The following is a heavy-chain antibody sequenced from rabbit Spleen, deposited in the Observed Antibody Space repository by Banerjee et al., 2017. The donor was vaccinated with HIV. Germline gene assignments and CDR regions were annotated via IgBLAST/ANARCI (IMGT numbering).Heavy chain of an antibody. CDR1: GFSFSSNW. V-gene: IGHV1S45*01. CDR3: ARNYVNVFDP. J-gene: IGHJ2*01. CDR2: IDTSDGDT. D-gene: IGHD1-1*01. Sequence: LEESGGGLVKPGGTLTLTCTVSGFSFSSNWICWVRQAPGKGLEWIACIDTSDGDTDYANWPKGRFTISKASSTTVTLQMTSLTAADTATYFWARNYVNVFDPWGPGTPVTVS.